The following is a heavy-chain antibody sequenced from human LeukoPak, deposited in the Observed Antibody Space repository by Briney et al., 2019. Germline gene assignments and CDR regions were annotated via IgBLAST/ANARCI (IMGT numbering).Heavy chain of an antibody. CDR2: IKQDGSEK. D-gene: IGHD2-2*01. J-gene: IGHJ1*01. Sequence: GGSLRLSCAASGFTFSSYWMSWVRQAPGKGLEWVANIKQDGSEKYYVDSVKGRFTISRDNAKNSLYLQMNSLRAEDTAVYYCARDMSRYCSSTSYYGHFQHWGQGTLVTVSP. CDR1: GFTFSSYW. V-gene: IGHV3-7*01. CDR3: ARDMSRYCSSTSYYGHFQH.